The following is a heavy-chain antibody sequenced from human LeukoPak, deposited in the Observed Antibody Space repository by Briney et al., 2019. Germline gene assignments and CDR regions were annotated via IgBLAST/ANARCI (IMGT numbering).Heavy chain of an antibody. CDR2: IFHSGAT. Sequence: SETLSLTCNVSGYSFSSGFFWGWIRQSPGKGLEWIANIFHSGATYYNPSLQSRVTISLDASKNQFSLKMFSVTATDTAIYYCARWASSPKWFDPWGQGILVTVSS. CDR1: GYSFSSGFF. CDR3: ARWASSPKWFDP. V-gene: IGHV4-38-2*02. J-gene: IGHJ5*02.